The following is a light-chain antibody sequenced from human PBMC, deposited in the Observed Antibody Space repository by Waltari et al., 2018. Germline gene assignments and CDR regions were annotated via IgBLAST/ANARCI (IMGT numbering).Light chain of an antibody. CDR1: RIGSKS. CDR2: EDS. V-gene: IGLV3-21*02. CDR3: QVWDSSTSHAV. Sequence: SYVLTQPPSVSVAPGQTATITCGGKRIGSKSLHWYQQKPGRAPVVVVYEDSVRPSGVPERFSGSNSGNTATLSISRVEAGDEADYYCQVWDSSTSHAVFGGGTKLTVL. J-gene: IGLJ2*01.